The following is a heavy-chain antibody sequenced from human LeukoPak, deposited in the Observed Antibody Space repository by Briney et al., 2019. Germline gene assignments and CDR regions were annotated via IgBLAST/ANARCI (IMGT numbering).Heavy chain of an antibody. Sequence: SETLSLTCTVSGGSITNTNYYWAWIRQPPGEGLEWIGSVYHSGITYYTPSLKSRVSISVDTSKNQFSLKVTSVTAADTAVCFCAREAEWASSWVDYWGQGTLVTVSS. V-gene: IGHV4-39*07. J-gene: IGHJ4*02. CDR1: GGSITNTNYY. D-gene: IGHD6-13*01. CDR2: VYHSGIT. CDR3: AREAEWASSWVDY.